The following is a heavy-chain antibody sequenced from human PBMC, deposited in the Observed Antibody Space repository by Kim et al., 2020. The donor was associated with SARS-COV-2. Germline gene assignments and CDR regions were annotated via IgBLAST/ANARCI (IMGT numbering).Heavy chain of an antibody. V-gene: IGHV3-23*01. CDR2: ISDDGGIT. D-gene: IGHD6-13*01. J-gene: IGHJ4*02. CDR3: AKDGPAGVAAAGVGGLWDQ. CDR1: GFGFISFA. Sequence: GGSLRLSCAAPGFGFISFAMSWVRQAPGQGLEWVAGISDDGGITLYTDSVNGRFTISRDNSRKPLFLQLNSLRVEETAVYYCAKDGPAGVAAAGVGGLWDQWGQGPLDSVPT.